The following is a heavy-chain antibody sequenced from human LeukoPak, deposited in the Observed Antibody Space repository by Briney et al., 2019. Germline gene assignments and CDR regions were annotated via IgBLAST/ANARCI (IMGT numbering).Heavy chain of an antibody. V-gene: IGHV3-30*09. CDR3: ARANSSSWHYFDY. J-gene: IGHJ4*02. D-gene: IGHD6-13*01. CDR1: GFTFSDYT. Sequence: GGSLRLSCAASGFTFSDYTMHWVRQAPGKGLEWVAVISYDGGQKYHADSVKGRFAISRDNSKNTVSLQMNSLRAEDTAVFYCARANSSSWHYFDYWGQGTLVTVSS. CDR2: ISYDGGQK.